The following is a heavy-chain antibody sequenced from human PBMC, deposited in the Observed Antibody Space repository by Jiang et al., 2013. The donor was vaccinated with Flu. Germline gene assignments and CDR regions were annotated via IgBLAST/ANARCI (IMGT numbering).Heavy chain of an antibody. V-gene: IGHV3-23*01. J-gene: IGHJ6*02. Sequence: QLLESGGGLEQPGGSLRLSCAASGFTFSRYAMTWVRQAPGKGLEWVSGISGGGGNTYYADSVKGRFTISRDNSKNTLYLQVNSLRAEDTAVYYCAKDNDFWSGYGTYYYGMDVWGQGTTVTVSS. D-gene: IGHD3-3*01. CDR3: AKDNDFWSGYGTYYYGMDV. CDR1: GFTFSRYA. CDR2: ISGGGGNT.